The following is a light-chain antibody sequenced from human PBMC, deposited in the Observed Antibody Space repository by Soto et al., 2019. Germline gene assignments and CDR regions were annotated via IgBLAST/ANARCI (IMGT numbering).Light chain of an antibody. CDR1: QSVSSN. CDR2: GAS. Sequence: EIVMTQSPATLSVSPGERATLSCRASQSVSSNLAWYQQKPGQAPRLLIYGASTRATGIPARFSGSGSGTEFPLTISSLQSEDFAVYYCQQYNTWPPVTFGGGTKVEIK. J-gene: IGKJ4*01. V-gene: IGKV3-15*01. CDR3: QQYNTWPPVT.